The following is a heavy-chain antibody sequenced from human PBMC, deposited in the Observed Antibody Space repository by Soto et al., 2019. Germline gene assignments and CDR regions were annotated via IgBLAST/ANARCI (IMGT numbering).Heavy chain of an antibody. V-gene: IGHV1-18*01. D-gene: IGHD3-3*01. J-gene: IGHJ4*02. CDR3: ARVDDFWSGYYMVYFDY. CDR2: ISAYNGNT. CDR1: GYTFTSYG. Sequence: ASVKVSCMASGYTFTSYGISWVRQAPGQGLEWMGWISAYNGNTNYAQKLQGRVTMTTGTSTSTAYMELRSLRSDDTAVYYCARVDDFWSGYYMVYFDYWGQGTLVTVSS.